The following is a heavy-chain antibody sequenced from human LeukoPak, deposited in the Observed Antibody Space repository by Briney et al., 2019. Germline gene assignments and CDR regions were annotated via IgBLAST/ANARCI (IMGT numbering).Heavy chain of an antibody. D-gene: IGHD2-2*01. J-gene: IGHJ6*03. CDR2: ISVYNGNT. Sequence: ASVKVSCKASGYTFTSYGISWVRQAPGQGLEWMGWISVYNGNTNYAQKLQGRVTMTTDTSTSTAYMEKRSLRSDDTAVYYCARVLIVVVPAAHYYYMDVWGKGTTVTISS. CDR3: ARVLIVVVPAAHYYYMDV. V-gene: IGHV1-18*01. CDR1: GYTFTSYG.